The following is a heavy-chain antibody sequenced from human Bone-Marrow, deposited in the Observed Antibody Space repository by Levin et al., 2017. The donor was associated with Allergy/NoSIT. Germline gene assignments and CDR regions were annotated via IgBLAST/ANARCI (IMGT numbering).Heavy chain of an antibody. J-gene: IGHJ4*02. Sequence: KASETLSLTCTVSGGSMYSNNHYWGWVRQPPGTGLEWIGTVFYSGNTYYNPSLKSRANISIDTSKNQFSLRLISVTAADSAVFYCARWVPWESATATTASSRVYFDYWGQGILVSVSP. V-gene: IGHV4-39*01. CDR3: ARWVPWESATATTASSRVYFDY. D-gene: IGHD4-17*01. CDR1: GGSMYSNNHY. CDR2: VFYSGNT.